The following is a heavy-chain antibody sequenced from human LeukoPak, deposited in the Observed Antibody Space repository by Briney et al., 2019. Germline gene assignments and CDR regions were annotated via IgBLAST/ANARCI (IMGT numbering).Heavy chain of an antibody. CDR3: ARTIAVFGPYYFDY. D-gene: IGHD5-24*01. J-gene: IGHJ4*02. CDR2: IKQDGSEK. CDR1: GFTFSSYW. Sequence: PGGSLSLSCAASGFTFSSYWIRWVRQAPGKWLEWVANIKQDGSEKYYVDSVKGRFTISRDNAKNSLHLQMNSLRAEDTGVYYCARTIAVFGPYYFDYWGQGTLVTVSS. V-gene: IGHV3-7*04.